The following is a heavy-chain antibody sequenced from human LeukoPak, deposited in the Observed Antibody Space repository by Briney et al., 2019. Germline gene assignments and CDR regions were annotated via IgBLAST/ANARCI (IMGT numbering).Heavy chain of an antibody. CDR1: GGSISSYY. J-gene: IGHJ3*02. V-gene: IGHV4-59*01. CDR2: IYYSGST. D-gene: IGHD3-22*01. Sequence: QASETLSLTCTVSGGSISSYYWSWIRQPPGKGLEWIGYIYYSGSTNYNPSLKSRVTISVDTSKNQFSLKLSSVTAADTAVYYCARDTRYYDSTGRAFDIWGQGTMVTVSS. CDR3: ARDTRYYDSTGRAFDI.